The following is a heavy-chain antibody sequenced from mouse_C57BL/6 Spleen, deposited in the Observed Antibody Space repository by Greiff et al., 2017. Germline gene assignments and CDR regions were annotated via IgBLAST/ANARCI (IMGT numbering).Heavy chain of an antibody. CDR2: INPYNGGT. Sequence: VQLQQSGPVLVKPGASVKMSCKASGYTFTDYYMNWVKQSHGKSLEWIGVINPYNGGTSYNQKFKGKATLTVDKSSSTAYMELNSLTSEDSAVYYCARDGYYLKYFDYWGQGTTLTVSS. V-gene: IGHV1-19*01. D-gene: IGHD2-3*01. J-gene: IGHJ2*01. CDR1: GYTFTDYY. CDR3: ARDGYYLKYFDY.